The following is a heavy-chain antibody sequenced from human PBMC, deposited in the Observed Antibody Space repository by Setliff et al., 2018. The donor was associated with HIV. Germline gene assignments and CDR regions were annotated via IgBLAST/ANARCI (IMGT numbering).Heavy chain of an antibody. CDR1: XYSISSGYY. J-gene: IGHJ3*02. CDR2: IYQAGNT. V-gene: IGHV4-38-2*02. Sequence: SETLSLTCTVXXYSISSGYYWAWIRQPXGKGLEWXGYIYQAGNTYYNPSLKTRXTIXXDTSKXQISLRLNSLTAADTAVYYCARGTTLNVVPDAFXIWGQGT. CDR3: ARGTTLNVVPDAFXI. D-gene: IGHD4-17*01.